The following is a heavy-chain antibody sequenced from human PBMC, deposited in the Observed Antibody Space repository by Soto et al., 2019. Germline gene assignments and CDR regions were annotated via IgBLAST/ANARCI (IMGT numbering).Heavy chain of an antibody. Sequence: ASVKVSCKASGYTFSSYAMHWVRQAPGQRLEWMGWINAGYGNTKSSQKFQDRVTIPRDTSASTAYMELTSLRSEDTAVYYCARDTGDGTFDFWGQGTLVTVSS. CDR3: ARDTGDGTFDF. CDR1: GYTFSSYA. V-gene: IGHV1-3*01. D-gene: IGHD7-27*01. J-gene: IGHJ4*02. CDR2: INAGYGNT.